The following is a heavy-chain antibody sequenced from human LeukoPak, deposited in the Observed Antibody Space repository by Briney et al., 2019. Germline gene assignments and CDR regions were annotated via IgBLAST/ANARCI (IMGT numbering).Heavy chain of an antibody. D-gene: IGHD4-17*01. Sequence: GGSLRLSCAASGFTFSSFAMNWFRQAPGKGLEWVSGITGGGGVTYYADSVKGRFTISRDNSKNTLYLQMNSLRAEDTAVYYCAKTMTTVTTGAFDIWGQGTMVTVSS. CDR1: GFTFSSFA. J-gene: IGHJ3*02. V-gene: IGHV3-23*01. CDR2: ITGGGGVT. CDR3: AKTMTTVTTGAFDI.